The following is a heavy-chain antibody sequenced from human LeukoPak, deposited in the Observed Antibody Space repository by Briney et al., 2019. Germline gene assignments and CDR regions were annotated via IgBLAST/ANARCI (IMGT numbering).Heavy chain of an antibody. V-gene: IGHV4-34*01. CDR2: INHSGST. D-gene: IGHD3-10*01. CDR1: GGSLSGFY. Sequence: PSETLSLTCAVSGGSLSGFYWSWIRQPLGKGLEWIGDINHSGSTNYNPSLKSRVTISVDTSKKQFSLKLSSVTAADTAVYFCARGPLTYYYASGSYYPNWGQGTLVTVSS. J-gene: IGHJ4*02. CDR3: ARGPLTYYYASGSYYPN.